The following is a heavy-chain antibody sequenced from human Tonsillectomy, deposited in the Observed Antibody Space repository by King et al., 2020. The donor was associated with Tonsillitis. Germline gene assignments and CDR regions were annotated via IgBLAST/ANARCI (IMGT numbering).Heavy chain of an antibody. V-gene: IGHV3-30*03. CDR2: TSYDGGNK. CDR1: GFTFSRYG. Sequence: VQLVESGGGVVQPGRSLRLSCAASGFTFSRYGMHWVRQAPGKGLEWVAVTSYDGGNKYYAGSVQGQFTISRDNSKNTLFLQMNSLRPEDTAVYYCARPHAESKYYYYGMDVWGQGTTVTVSS. D-gene: IGHD3-16*01. CDR3: ARPHAESKYYYYGMDV. J-gene: IGHJ6*02.